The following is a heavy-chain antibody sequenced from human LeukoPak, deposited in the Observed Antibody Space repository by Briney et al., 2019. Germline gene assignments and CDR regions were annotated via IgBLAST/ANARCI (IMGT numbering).Heavy chain of an antibody. D-gene: IGHD3-22*01. J-gene: IGHJ4*02. Sequence: SETLSLTCAVSGVSISSSNWWSWVRQPPGKGLEWIGEIYHSGSTNYNPSLKSRVTISLDKSKNQFSLKLSSVTAADTAVYYCAREYYDSSGYSRYFDYWGQGTLVTVSS. CDR1: GVSISSSNW. CDR3: AREYYDSSGYSRYFDY. CDR2: IYHSGST. V-gene: IGHV4-4*02.